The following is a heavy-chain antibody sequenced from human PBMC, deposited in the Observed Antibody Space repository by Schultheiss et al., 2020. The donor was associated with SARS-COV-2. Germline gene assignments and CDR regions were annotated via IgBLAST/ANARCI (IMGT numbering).Heavy chain of an antibody. CDR1: GFTFSSYA. Sequence: GESLKISCAASGFTFSSYAMHWVRQAPGKGLEWVSGVSWNGSRTHYADSVKGRFTISRDDAKNSLYLQMNSLRAEDTAVYYCVREAGIVGATSCFDYWGQGTLVTVSS. CDR2: VSWNGSRT. CDR3: VREAGIVGATSCFDY. J-gene: IGHJ4*02. V-gene: IGHV3-19*01. D-gene: IGHD1-26*01.